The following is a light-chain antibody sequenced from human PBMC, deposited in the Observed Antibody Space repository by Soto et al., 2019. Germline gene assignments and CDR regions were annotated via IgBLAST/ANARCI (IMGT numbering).Light chain of an antibody. J-gene: IGKJ4*01. Sequence: DIQMTQSPSSLSASVGDRVTITCRASQGINIYLAWFHQKPGKAPKSLICGASTLQSGVPSRFSGSGSGTDFTLTISSLQPEDIGTYYCRYYLTYPLTFGGGTKVEIK. CDR1: QGINIY. CDR3: RYYLTYPLT. V-gene: IGKV1-16*01. CDR2: GAS.